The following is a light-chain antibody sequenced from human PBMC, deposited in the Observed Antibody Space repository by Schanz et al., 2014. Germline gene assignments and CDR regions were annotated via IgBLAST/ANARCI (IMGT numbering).Light chain of an antibody. CDR2: DVS. J-gene: IGLJ3*02. CDR1: SNDIGDYNY. CDR3: SSYTSSSNWV. V-gene: IGLV2-14*01. Sequence: QSALTQPRSVSGSPGQSVTISCTGTSNDIGDYNYVSWYQQHPGKAPKVMIYDVSNRPSGVSNRFSGSKSGNTASLTISGLQAEDEADYYCSSYTSSSNWVFGGGTKLTVL.